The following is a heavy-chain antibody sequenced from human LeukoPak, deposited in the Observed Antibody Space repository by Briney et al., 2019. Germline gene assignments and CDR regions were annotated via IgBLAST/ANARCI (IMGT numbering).Heavy chain of an antibody. CDR3: ARGYYDSSGYQYYFDY. Sequence: SETLSLTCAVSGGSISSSNWWSWVRQPPGKGLEWIGEIYHSGSTNYNPSLKSRVTISVDKSKNQFSLKLSSVTAADTAVYYCARGYYDSSGYQYYFDYWGQGIRVTVSS. CDR2: IYHSGST. V-gene: IGHV4-4*02. J-gene: IGHJ4*02. D-gene: IGHD3-22*01. CDR1: GGSISSSNW.